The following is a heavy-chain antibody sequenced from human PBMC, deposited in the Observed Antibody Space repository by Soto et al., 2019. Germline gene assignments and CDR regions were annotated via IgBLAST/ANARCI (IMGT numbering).Heavy chain of an antibody. Sequence: TSETLSLTCTVSGGSISSYYWSWIRQPPGKGLEWIGYIYYSGSTNYNPSLKSRVTISVDTSKNQFSLKLSSVTAADTAVYYCARVRFDCSSTSCYVTDFDYWGQGTLVTVSS. D-gene: IGHD2-2*01. CDR3: ARVRFDCSSTSCYVTDFDY. J-gene: IGHJ4*02. CDR1: GGSISSYY. V-gene: IGHV4-59*01. CDR2: IYYSGST.